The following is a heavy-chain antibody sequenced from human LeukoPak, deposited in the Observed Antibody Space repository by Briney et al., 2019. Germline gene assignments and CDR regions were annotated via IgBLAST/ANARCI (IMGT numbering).Heavy chain of an antibody. D-gene: IGHD4-17*01. CDR1: GFTFSSYA. V-gene: IGHV3-23*01. Sequence: GGSLRLSCAASGFTFSSYAMSWVRQAPGKGLEWVSAISGSGGSTYYADSVKGRFTISRDNSKSTLYLQMNSLRAEDTAVYYCAKDLAGVTVTTSNYYGMDVWGQGTTVTVSS. CDR2: ISGSGGST. CDR3: AKDLAGVTVTTSNYYGMDV. J-gene: IGHJ6*02.